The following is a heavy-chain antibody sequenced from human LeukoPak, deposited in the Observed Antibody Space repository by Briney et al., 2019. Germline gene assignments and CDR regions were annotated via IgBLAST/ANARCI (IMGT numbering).Heavy chain of an antibody. CDR2: ISSSSSNI. CDR3: ARDFGVVTDSDY. CDR1: GFTFSSYS. V-gene: IGHV3-21*01. D-gene: IGHD3-3*01. Sequence: GRSLRLSCAASGFTFSSYSMNWVRQAPGKGLEWVSSISSSSSNIYYADSVKGRFTISRDNAKNSLYLQMISLRAEDTAVYYCARDFGVVTDSDYWGQGTLVSVSS. J-gene: IGHJ4*02.